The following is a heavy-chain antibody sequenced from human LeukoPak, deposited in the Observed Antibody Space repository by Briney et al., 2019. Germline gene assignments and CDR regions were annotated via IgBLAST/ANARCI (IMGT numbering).Heavy chain of an antibody. J-gene: IGHJ6*03. Sequence: PGGSLRLSCAASGFTFSSYWMHWVRQAPGRGLVWVSRINSGGSSTSYADSVKGRFTISRDNAKNTLYLQMNSLRAEDTAVYYCARARGYYYYMDVWGKGTTVTVSS. CDR3: ARARGYYYYMDV. V-gene: IGHV3-74*01. CDR2: INSGGSST. CDR1: GFTFSSYW.